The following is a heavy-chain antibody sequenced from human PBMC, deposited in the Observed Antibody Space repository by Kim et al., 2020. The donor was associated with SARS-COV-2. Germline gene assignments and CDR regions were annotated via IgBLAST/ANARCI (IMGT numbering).Heavy chain of an antibody. J-gene: IGHJ6*02. V-gene: IGHV3-33*01. Sequence: GGSLRLSCAASGFTFSSYGMHWVRQAPGKGLEWVAVIWYDGSNKYYADSVKGRFTISRDNSKNTLYLQMNSLRAEDTAVYYCARAVPVVSYYYYGMDVWGQGTTVTVSS. CDR1: GFTFSSYG. CDR2: IWYDGSNK. CDR3: ARAVPVVSYYYYGMDV. D-gene: IGHD2-2*01.